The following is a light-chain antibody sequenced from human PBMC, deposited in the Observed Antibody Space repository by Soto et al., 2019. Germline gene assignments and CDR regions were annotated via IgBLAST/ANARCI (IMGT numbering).Light chain of an antibody. J-gene: IGKJ1*01. CDR2: KAS. CDR1: QSISSW. V-gene: IGKV1-5*03. CDR3: QQYNSYPGT. Sequence: DIQMTQSPSTLSASVGDRVTITCRASQSISSWLAWYQQKPGKAPKLLIYKASSLESGVPSRFSGSGSGTEFTLTISSLQTDDFATDYCQQYNSYPGTFGQGTKVEIK.